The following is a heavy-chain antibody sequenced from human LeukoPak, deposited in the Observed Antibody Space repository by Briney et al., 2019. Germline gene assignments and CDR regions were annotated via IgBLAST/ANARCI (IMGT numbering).Heavy chain of an antibody. Sequence: EASVKVSCKVSGDTLSELTTHWVRQAPGKGLEWMGGFDPGAGEILYAQQFQGRVTMTEDTSTDTAYMELTSLRSEDSGVYFCAAAGIYSLLDYWGQGTLVTVSS. CDR2: FDPGAGEI. V-gene: IGHV1-24*01. J-gene: IGHJ4*02. CDR3: AAAGIYSLLDY. CDR1: GDTLSELT. D-gene: IGHD2-21*01.